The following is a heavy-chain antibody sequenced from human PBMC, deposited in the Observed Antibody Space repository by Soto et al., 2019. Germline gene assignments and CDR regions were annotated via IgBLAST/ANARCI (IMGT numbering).Heavy chain of an antibody. D-gene: IGHD3-16*01. Sequence: PSEALCLTGTVCGGSISSGSYYWSWIRQPPGKGLEWIGYIYYSGSTNYNPSLKSRVTISVDTSKNQFSLKLSSVTAADTAVYYCAVHYDTMSWFDPWGQGTLVTVSS. V-gene: IGHV4-61*01. CDR3: AVHYDTMSWFDP. CDR2: IYYSGST. CDR1: GGSISSGSYY. J-gene: IGHJ5*02.